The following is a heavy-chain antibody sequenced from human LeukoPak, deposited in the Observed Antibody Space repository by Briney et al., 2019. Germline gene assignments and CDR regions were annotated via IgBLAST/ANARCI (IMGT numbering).Heavy chain of an antibody. J-gene: IGHJ6*03. CDR3: GRYPYNGNYGHYYYYYMDV. CDR1: GFTFSSYA. V-gene: IGHV3-23*01. CDR2: ITGIGAST. Sequence: PGGSLRLSCATSGFTFSSYAMSWVRQAPGKGLEWVSRITGIGASTYYVDSVKGRFTISIDNAKNSLYLQMNSLIAEDTAVYYGGRYPYNGNYGHYYYYYMDVWGKGPTVTISS. D-gene: IGHD1-26*01.